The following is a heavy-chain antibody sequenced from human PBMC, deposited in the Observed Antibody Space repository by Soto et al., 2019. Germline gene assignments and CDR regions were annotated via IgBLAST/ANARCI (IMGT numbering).Heavy chain of an antibody. CDR1: GFTFSSYA. J-gene: IGHJ1*01. D-gene: IGHD3-22*01. CDR3: ARDTEDYDSSGHYPLSD. CDR2: ISYDGSNK. Sequence: PGGSLRLSCAASGFTFSSYAMHWVRQAPGKGLEWVAVISYDGSNKYYADSVKGRFTISRDNSKNTLYLQMNSLRAEDTAVYYCARDTEDYDSSGHYPLSDWGQGALVTVAS. V-gene: IGHV3-30-3*01.